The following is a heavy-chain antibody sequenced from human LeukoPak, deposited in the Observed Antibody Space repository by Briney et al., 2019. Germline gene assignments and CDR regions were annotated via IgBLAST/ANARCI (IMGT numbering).Heavy chain of an antibody. CDR1: GYTLTELS. J-gene: IGHJ4*02. D-gene: IGHD3-3*01. V-gene: IGHV1-24*01. CDR2: FDPEDGET. CDR3: ATIPLITIFGVVIHDY. Sequence: GASVKVSCKVSGYTLTELSMHWVRQAPGKGLEWMGGFDPEDGETIYAQKFQGRVTMTEDTSTDTAYMELSSLRSEDTAVYYCATIPLITIFGVVIHDYWGQGTLVTVSS.